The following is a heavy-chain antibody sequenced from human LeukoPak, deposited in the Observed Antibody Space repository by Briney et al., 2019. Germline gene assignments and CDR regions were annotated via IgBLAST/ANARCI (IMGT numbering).Heavy chain of an antibody. V-gene: IGHV3-21*01. D-gene: IGHD5-24*01. CDR2: ISSSSSYI. CDR1: GFTFSSYS. CDR3: AREDATDAFDI. Sequence: GGSLRLSCAAPGFTFSSYSMNWVRQAPGKGLEWVSSISSSSSYIYYADSVKGRFTISRDNAKNSLYLQMNSLRAEDTAVYYCAREDATDAFDIWGQGTMVTVSS. J-gene: IGHJ3*02.